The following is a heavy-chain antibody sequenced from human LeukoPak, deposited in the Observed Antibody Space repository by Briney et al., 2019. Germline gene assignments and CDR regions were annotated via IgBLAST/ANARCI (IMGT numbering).Heavy chain of an antibody. J-gene: IGHJ5*01. D-gene: IGHD1-26*01. CDR3: ARTGMGGNVWIDS. V-gene: IGHV1-8*01. Sequence: AAVNVSCEASGYTFTNYDINWVRQATGQGLDWMGWMNPNSGDTGYAQKFQGRVTMSRDTSITTAYMELTSLTSDDTAIFYCARTGMGGNVWIDSWGQGTLVTVSS. CDR2: MNPNSGDT. CDR1: GYTFTNYD.